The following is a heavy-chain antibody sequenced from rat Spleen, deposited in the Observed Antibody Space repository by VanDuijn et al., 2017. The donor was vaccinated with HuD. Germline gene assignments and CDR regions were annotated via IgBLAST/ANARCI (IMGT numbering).Heavy chain of an antibody. CDR3: VRANRESYAHFDY. D-gene: IGHD1-12*01. J-gene: IGHJ2*01. CDR2: IWAGGGT. V-gene: IGHV2-43*01. CDR1: GFSLITYH. Sequence: QVQLKESGPGLVQPSQTLSLTCTVSGFSLITYHISWVRQPPGKSLVWMGTIWAGGGTAFNSSFNSRLSVSRDISKSQVFLRMNSRQTEDTATYYCVRANRESYAHFDYWGQGVVVTVSS.